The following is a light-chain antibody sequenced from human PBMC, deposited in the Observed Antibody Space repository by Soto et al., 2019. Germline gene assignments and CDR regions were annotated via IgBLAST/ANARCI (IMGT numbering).Light chain of an antibody. Sequence: QAVLTQPPSASGSPGQSVTISCTGTSSDVGGYNYVSWYQQHPGKAPKLMIYEVRERPSGVPDRFSGSKSGNTASLTVSGLQAEDEADYYCRSYAGSDTFVFGTGTKLPVL. CDR1: SSDVGGYNY. V-gene: IGLV2-8*01. CDR2: EVR. CDR3: RSYAGSDTFV. J-gene: IGLJ1*01.